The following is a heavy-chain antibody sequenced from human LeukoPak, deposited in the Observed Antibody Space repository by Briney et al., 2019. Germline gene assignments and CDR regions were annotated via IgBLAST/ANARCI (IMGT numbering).Heavy chain of an antibody. D-gene: IGHD6-13*01. CDR3: AREYGQQLVPYGMDV. J-gene: IGHJ6*02. CDR1: GFTFSKCA. CDR2: ISSSSSYI. Sequence: GGSLRLSCAASGFTFSKCAMSWVRQAPGKGLEWVSSISSSSSYIYYADSVKGRFTISRDNAKNSLYLQMNSLRAEDTAVYYCAREYGQQLVPYGMDVWGQGTTVTVSS. V-gene: IGHV3-21*01.